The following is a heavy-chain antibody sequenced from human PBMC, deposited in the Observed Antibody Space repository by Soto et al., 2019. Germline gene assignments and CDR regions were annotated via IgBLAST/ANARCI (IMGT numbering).Heavy chain of an antibody. CDR3: VHRRNRCVWFRDAFDI. CDR2: VDWDDDK. D-gene: IGHD6-19*01. CDR1: GFSLTSAGVR. V-gene: IGHV2-5*02. J-gene: IGHJ3*02. Sequence: QVTLKESGPTLVKPTETLTLTCSFSGFSLTSAGVRVGWIRQPPGKPLECLALVDWDDDKAYSPSLENRLSGTKHTSTYQVVLELTNVDPMDTATDFCVHRRNRCVWFRDAFDIWGPGTVITVSS.